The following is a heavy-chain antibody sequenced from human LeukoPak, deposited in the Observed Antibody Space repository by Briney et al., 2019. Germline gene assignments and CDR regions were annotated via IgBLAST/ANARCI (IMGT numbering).Heavy chain of an antibody. CDR2: IWYDGSNK. CDR1: GFTFSSYG. CDR3: ARDPYGSGSYYRVFDY. D-gene: IGHD3-10*01. J-gene: IGHJ4*02. Sequence: PGGSLRLSCAASGFTFSSYGVHWVRQAPGKGLEWVAVIWYDGSNKYYADSVKGRFTISRDNSKNTLYLQMNSLRAKDTAVYYCARDPYGSGSYYRVFDYWGQGTLVTVSS. V-gene: IGHV3-33*01.